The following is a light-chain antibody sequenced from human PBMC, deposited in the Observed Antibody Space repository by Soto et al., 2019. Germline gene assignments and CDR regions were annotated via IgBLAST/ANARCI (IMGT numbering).Light chain of an antibody. CDR3: AAWDDSLSGWV. CDR2: RNN. J-gene: IGLJ3*02. V-gene: IGLV1-47*01. Sequence: QSVLTQPPSASGTPGQRVTISCSGSSSNIGDNFVYWYQHLPGTTPKLLIYRNNERPSGVPDRFSGSKSGTSASLAISWLRSEDETDYYCAAWDDSLSGWVFGGGTKVTVL. CDR1: SSNIGDNF.